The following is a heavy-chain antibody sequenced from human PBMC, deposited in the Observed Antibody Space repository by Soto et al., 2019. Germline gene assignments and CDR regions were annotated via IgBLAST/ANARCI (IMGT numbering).Heavy chain of an antibody. V-gene: IGHV4-39*01. Sequence: PSETLSLTCAVYGGSISSTTYYWAWIRQPPGKGLEWVATIYYSGATYYNPSLKSRLTISIDTSKNQFSLRLSSVTAADTAMYYCARYYDTSNRPYFHHWGQGTRVTVSS. CDR3: ARYYDTSNRPYFHH. J-gene: IGHJ1*01. CDR2: IYYSGAT. CDR1: GGSISSTTYY. D-gene: IGHD3-22*01.